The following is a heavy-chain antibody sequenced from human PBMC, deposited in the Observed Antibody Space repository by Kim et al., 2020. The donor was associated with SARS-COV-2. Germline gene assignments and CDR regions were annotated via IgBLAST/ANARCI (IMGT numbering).Heavy chain of an antibody. D-gene: IGHD5-12*01. CDR1: GFTFDDYA. V-gene: IGHV3-9*01. CDR2: ISWNSGSI. J-gene: IGHJ6*02. Sequence: GGSLRLSCAASGFTFDDYAMHWVRQAPGKGLEWVSGISWNSGSIGYADSVKGRFTISRDNAKNSLYLQMNSLRAEDTALYYCAKDIGDGYNNVDLYYYGMDVWGQGTTVTVSS. CDR3: AKDIGDGYNNVDLYYYGMDV.